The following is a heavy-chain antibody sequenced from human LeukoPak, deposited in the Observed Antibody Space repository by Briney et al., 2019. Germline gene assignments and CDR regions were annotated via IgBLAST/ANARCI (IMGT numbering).Heavy chain of an antibody. Sequence: SETLSLTCTVSGGSLSSYYWSWIRQPPGKGLEWIGYIYYSGSTNYNPSLKSRVTISVDTSKNQFSLKLSSVTAADTAVYYCARFGRPGYFDYWGQGTLVTVSS. CDR1: GGSLSSYY. D-gene: IGHD2-15*01. V-gene: IGHV4-59*01. J-gene: IGHJ4*02. CDR2: IYYSGST. CDR3: ARFGRPGYFDY.